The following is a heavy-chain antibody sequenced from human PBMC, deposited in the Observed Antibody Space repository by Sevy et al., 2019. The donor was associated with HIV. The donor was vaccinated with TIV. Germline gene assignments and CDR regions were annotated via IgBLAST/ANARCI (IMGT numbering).Heavy chain of an antibody. Sequence: AAVKVSCKASGDTFSGSALGWVRQAPGQGLEWMGWINTNSGNPTYAQGFKGRFVFSLDTSDRMAYLQISSLKAEDIAVYYCARGLQYTIFGVGTAEAAIYFDQWGQGTLVTVSS. V-gene: IGHV7-4-1*04. CDR1: GDTFSGSA. D-gene: IGHD3-3*01. J-gene: IGHJ4*02. CDR2: INTNSGNP. CDR3: ARGLQYTIFGVGTAEAAIYFDQ.